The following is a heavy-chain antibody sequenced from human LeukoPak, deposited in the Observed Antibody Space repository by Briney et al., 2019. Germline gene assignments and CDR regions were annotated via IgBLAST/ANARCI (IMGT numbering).Heavy chain of an antibody. D-gene: IGHD5-12*01. V-gene: IGHV3-7*03. J-gene: IGHJ4*02. Sequence: GGSLRLSCAASGFTFSSHWMSWVRQAPGKGLEWVANIKQDGSEKYYVDSVKGRFTISRDKAKNSLYLQMNSLRAEDTALYYCAKDLYSGYDWPGSHFDYWGQGTLVTVSS. CDR3: AKDLYSGYDWPGSHFDY. CDR2: IKQDGSEK. CDR1: GFTFSSHW.